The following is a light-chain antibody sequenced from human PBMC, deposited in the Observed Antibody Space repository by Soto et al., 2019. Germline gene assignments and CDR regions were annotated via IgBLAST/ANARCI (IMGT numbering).Light chain of an antibody. CDR1: QDIDNS. Sequence: IPLTQSPSSLSASVGETVTITCRASQDIDNSLNWYQHQPGKAPKLLIYAVSFLETGVPSRFSGRGSGTVFSLTINSLQADDLATYYCQQHDGRPTMTFGQGTRLDIK. CDR3: QQHDGRPTMT. CDR2: AVS. J-gene: IGKJ5*01. V-gene: IGKV1-33*01.